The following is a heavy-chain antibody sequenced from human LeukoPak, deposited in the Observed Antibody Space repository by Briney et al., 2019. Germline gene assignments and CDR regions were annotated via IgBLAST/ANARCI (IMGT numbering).Heavy chain of an antibody. CDR2: IHYSGST. J-gene: IGHJ6*03. CDR1: GGSISSGSYY. V-gene: IGHV4-39*07. Sequence: SETLSLTCTVSGGSISSGSYYWGWIRQPPGKGLEWIGSIHYSGSTNYNPSLKSRVTISVDTSKNQFSLKLSSVTAADTAVYYCARGYCSGGSCYSYYYYNYMDVWGKGTTVTVSS. CDR3: ARGYCSGGSCYSYYYYNYMDV. D-gene: IGHD2-15*01.